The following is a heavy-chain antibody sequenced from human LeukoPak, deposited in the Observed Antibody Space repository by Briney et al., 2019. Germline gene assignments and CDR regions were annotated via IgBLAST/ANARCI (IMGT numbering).Heavy chain of an antibody. V-gene: IGHV3-30*04. J-gene: IGHJ6*03. Sequence: GGSLRLSCAASGFTFSSYAMHWVRQAPGKGLEWVAVISYNGSNKYYADSVKGRFTISRDNSKNTLYLQMNSLRAEDTAVYYCAREGVEQAAGPYYYYYYYMDVWGKGTTVTVSS. CDR1: GFTFSSYA. CDR2: ISYNGSNK. D-gene: IGHD6-13*01. CDR3: AREGVEQAAGPYYYYYYYMDV.